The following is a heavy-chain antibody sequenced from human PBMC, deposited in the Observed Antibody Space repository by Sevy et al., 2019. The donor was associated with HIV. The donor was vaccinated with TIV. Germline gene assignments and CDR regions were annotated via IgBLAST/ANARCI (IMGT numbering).Heavy chain of an antibody. CDR3: ARGGEDYYDSSGYYTYYFDC. Sequence: GGSLRLSCAASGFTFSDYYMSWIRQAPGKGLEWVSYISSSGSTIYYADSVKGRFTISRDNAKNSLYLQMNSLRAEDTAVYYCARGGEDYYDSSGYYTYYFDCWGQGTLVTVSS. D-gene: IGHD3-22*01. J-gene: IGHJ4*02. CDR1: GFTFSDYY. CDR2: ISSSGSTI. V-gene: IGHV3-11*01.